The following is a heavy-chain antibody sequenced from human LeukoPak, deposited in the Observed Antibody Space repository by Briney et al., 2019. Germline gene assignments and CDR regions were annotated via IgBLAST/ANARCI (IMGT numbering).Heavy chain of an antibody. V-gene: IGHV3-21*01. CDR1: GFTFSSYA. D-gene: IGHD2-2*01. J-gene: IGHJ6*02. Sequence: GGSLRLSCAASGFTFSSYAMSWVRQAPGKGLEWVSSISSSSSYIYYADSVKGRFTISRDNAKNSLYLQMSSLRAEDTAVYYCARDRYIVVVPADGMDVWGQGTTVTVSS. CDR2: ISSSSSYI. CDR3: ARDRYIVVVPADGMDV.